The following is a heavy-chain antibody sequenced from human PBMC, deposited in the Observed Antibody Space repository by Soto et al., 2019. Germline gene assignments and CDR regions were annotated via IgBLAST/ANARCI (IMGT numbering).Heavy chain of an antibody. Sequence: GGSLRLSCAASGFTFSSYSMNWVRQAPGKGLEWVSSISSSSSYIYYADSVKGRFTISRDNAKNSLYLQMNSLRAEDTAVYYCAREYCSSTSCSYFDYRGQRTPVTVSS. V-gene: IGHV3-21*01. CDR1: GFTFSSYS. J-gene: IGHJ4*02. D-gene: IGHD2-2*01. CDR3: AREYCSSTSCSYFDY. CDR2: ISSSSSYI.